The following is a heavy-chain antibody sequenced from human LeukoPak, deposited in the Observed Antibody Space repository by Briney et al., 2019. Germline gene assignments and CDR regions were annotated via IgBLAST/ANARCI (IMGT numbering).Heavy chain of an antibody. CDR2: IIPIFGTA. CDR3: ARIGPLYSSSWSWFDP. Sequence: ASVKVSCKASGGTFSSYAISWVRQAPGQGLEWMGGIIPIFGTANYAQKFQGRVTITADESTSTAYMELSSLRSEDTAVYYCARIGPLYSSSWSWFDPWGQGTLVTVSS. V-gene: IGHV1-69*01. D-gene: IGHD6-13*01. J-gene: IGHJ5*02. CDR1: GGTFSSYA.